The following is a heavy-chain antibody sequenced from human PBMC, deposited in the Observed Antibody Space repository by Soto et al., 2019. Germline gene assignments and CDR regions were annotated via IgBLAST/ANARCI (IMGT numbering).Heavy chain of an antibody. CDR3: ARGTYYDILTGYFPPWN. D-gene: IGHD3-9*01. V-gene: IGHV4-39*01. Sequence: PSETLSLTCTVSGGSISSSSYYWGWIRQPPGKGLEWIGSIYYSGSTYYNPSLKSRVTISVDTSKNQFSLKLSSVTAADTAVYYCARGTYYDILTGYFPPWNWGQGTLVTVSS. J-gene: IGHJ4*02. CDR2: IYYSGST. CDR1: GGSISSSSYY.